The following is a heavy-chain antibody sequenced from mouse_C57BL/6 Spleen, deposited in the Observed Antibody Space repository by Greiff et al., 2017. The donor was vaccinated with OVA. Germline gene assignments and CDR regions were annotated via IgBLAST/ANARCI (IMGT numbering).Heavy chain of an antibody. D-gene: IGHD2-10*02. CDR3: TRSSLGPFAY. J-gene: IGHJ3*01. CDR1: GYTFTDYE. V-gene: IGHV1-15*01. Sequence: QVQLKESGAELVRPGASVTLSCKASGYTFTDYEMHWVQQTPVHGLEWIGAIDPETGGTAYNQKFKGKAILTADKSSSTAYMELRSLTSEDSAVYYCTRSSLGPFAYWGQGTLVTVSA. CDR2: IDPETGGT.